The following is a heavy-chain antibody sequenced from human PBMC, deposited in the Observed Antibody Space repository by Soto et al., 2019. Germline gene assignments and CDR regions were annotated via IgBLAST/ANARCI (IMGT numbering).Heavy chain of an antibody. V-gene: IGHV4-59*01. CDR3: ARDLSTGSYYFDY. J-gene: IGHJ4*02. CDR1: GGSISSYY. CDR2: IYYSGST. D-gene: IGHD4-17*01. Sequence: SETLSLTCTVSGGSISSYYWSWIRQPPGKALEWIGYIYYSGSTDYNPSLKSRVTISVDTSKNQFSLKLSSVTAADTAVYYCARDLSTGSYYFDYWGQGTLVTVSS.